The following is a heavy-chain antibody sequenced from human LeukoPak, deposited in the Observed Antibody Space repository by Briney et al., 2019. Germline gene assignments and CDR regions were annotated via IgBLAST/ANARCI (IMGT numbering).Heavy chain of an antibody. J-gene: IGHJ4*02. CDR1: GYTFTGYY. CDR3: AREGLYSSSGWFYNFDY. V-gene: IGHV1-2*02. D-gene: IGHD6-19*01. CDR2: INPNSGGT. Sequence: VASVKVSCKASGYTFTGYYMHWVRQAPGQGLEWMGWINPNSGGTNYAQKFQGRVTMTRDTSISTAYMELSSLRSEDTAVYYCAREGLYSSSGWFYNFDYWGQGTLVTVSS.